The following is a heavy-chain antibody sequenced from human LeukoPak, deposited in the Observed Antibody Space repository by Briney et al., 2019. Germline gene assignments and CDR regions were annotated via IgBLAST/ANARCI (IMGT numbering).Heavy chain of an antibody. CDR3: ARGEDIVVVRTTTNLDY. J-gene: IGHJ4*02. V-gene: IGHV3-48*02. Sequence: GGSLRLSCAASGFTFRSYAMHWVRQAPGKGLEWVSYISSSSSTIYYADSVKGRFTISRDNAKNSLYLQMNSLRDEDTAVYYCARGEDIVVVRTTTNLDYWGQGTLVTVSS. D-gene: IGHD2-2*01. CDR2: ISSSSSTI. CDR1: GFTFRSYA.